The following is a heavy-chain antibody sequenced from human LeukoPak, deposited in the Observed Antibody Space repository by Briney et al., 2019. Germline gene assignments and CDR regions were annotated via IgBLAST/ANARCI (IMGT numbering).Heavy chain of an antibody. CDR2: ISSGGSYI. V-gene: IGHV3-21*01. CDR3: ARADWDTAMIDY. CDR1: GFTVSTYS. Sequence: PGGSLRLSCAASGFTVSTYSMSWVRQAPGKGLEWVSSISSGGSYIYYADSVKGRFTISRDNAKNSLYLQMNSLRAEDTAVYYCARADWDTAMIDYWGQGTLVTVSS. D-gene: IGHD5-18*01. J-gene: IGHJ4*02.